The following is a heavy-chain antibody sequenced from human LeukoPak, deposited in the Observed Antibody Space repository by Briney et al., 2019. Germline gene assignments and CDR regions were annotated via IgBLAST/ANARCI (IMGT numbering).Heavy chain of an antibody. CDR3: ARAGYSYGQSIYFDY. V-gene: IGHV1-2*02. CDR1: GYTFTGYY. D-gene: IGHD5-18*01. CDR2: INPNSGGT. Sequence: ASVKVSCKASGYTFTGYYMHWVRQAPGQGLEWMGWINPNSGGTNYAQKFQGRVTMTRDTSISTAYMELSGLRSDDTAAYYCARAGYSYGQSIYFDYWGQGTLVTVSS. J-gene: IGHJ4*02.